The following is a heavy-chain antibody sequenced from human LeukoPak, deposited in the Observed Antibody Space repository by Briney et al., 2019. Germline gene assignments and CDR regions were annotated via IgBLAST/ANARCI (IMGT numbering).Heavy chain of an antibody. J-gene: IGHJ4*02. CDR1: GGSISSYY. V-gene: IGHV4-59*08. CDR2: IHYSGST. CDR3: ASGYGDYEVY. D-gene: IGHD4-17*01. Sequence: SETLSLTCTVSGGSISSYYWSWIRQPPGKGLEWIGYIHYSGSTNYNPSLKSRVTISVDTSKNQFSLKLSSVTAADTAVYYCASGYGDYEVYWGQGTLVTVSS.